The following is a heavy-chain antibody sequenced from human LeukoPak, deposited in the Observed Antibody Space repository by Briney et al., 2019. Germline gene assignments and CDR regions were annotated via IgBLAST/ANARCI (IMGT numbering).Heavy chain of an antibody. CDR1: GYTFTGYY. Sequence: VASVKVSCKASGYTFTGYYMHWVRQAPGQGLEWMGWINPNSGGTNYAQKFQGRVTMTRDTSISTDYMELSRLRSDDTAVYYCARVEQGYYYDSSGYYNFDYWGQGTLVTVSS. CDR3: ARVEQGYYYDSSGYYNFDY. D-gene: IGHD3-22*01. J-gene: IGHJ4*02. CDR2: INPNSGGT. V-gene: IGHV1-2*02.